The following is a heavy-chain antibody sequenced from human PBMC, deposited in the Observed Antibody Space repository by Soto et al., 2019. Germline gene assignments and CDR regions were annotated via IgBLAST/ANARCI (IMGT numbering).Heavy chain of an antibody. D-gene: IGHD1-26*01. CDR3: ASRGGATTAFDI. Sequence: PSETLSLTCTVSGGSISSSSYYWGWIRQPPGKGLEWIGSIYYSGSTYYNPSLKSRVTISVDTSKNQFSLKLSSVTAADTAVYYCASRGGATTAFDIWGQGTMGT. J-gene: IGHJ3*02. CDR1: GGSISSSSYY. CDR2: IYYSGST. V-gene: IGHV4-39*01.